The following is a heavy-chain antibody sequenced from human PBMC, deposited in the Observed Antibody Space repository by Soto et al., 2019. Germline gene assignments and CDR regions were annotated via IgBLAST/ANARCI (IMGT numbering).Heavy chain of an antibody. Sequence: PGGSLRLSCTASGLPFSNAWMNWVRQAPGKGLEWVAVISYDGSNTYYADSVKGRFTISRDNSKNTLYLQMDSLRAEDTAVYYCARRPVTYYFDYWGQGDLVTVSS. CDR2: ISYDGSNT. J-gene: IGHJ4*02. D-gene: IGHD4-17*01. CDR1: GLPFSNAW. CDR3: ARRPVTYYFDY. V-gene: IGHV3-30-3*01.